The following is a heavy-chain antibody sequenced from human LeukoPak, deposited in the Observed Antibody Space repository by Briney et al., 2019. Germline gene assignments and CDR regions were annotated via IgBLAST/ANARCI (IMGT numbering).Heavy chain of an antibody. J-gene: IGHJ1*01. D-gene: IGHD3-3*01. CDR3: ASLEGGPSDGR. V-gene: IGHV3-53*01. CDR2: IYSGGTT. CDR1: GFPVRSRY. Sequence: PGGSLRLSCEVSGFPVRSRYMTWVRQPPGKGLECVAVIYSGGTTYHIDSVKGRFTISRDISKSTMYLETNNLRVEDTATYYCASLEGGPSDGRWGQGTLVIVSS.